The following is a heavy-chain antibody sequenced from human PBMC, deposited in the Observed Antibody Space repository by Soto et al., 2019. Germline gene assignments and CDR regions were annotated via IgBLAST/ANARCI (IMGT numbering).Heavy chain of an antibody. CDR1: GYTFTSYG. V-gene: IGHV1-18*04. J-gene: IGHJ6*02. Sequence: GPVKVSCKASGYTFTSYGISWVRQAPGQGLEWMGWISAYNGNTNYAQKLQGRVTMTTDTSTSTAYMELRSLRSDDTAVYYCATLGYCSSTSCSNYYYYYGMDVWGQGTTVTVS. CDR2: ISAYNGNT. CDR3: ATLGYCSSTSCSNYYYYYGMDV. D-gene: IGHD2-2*01.